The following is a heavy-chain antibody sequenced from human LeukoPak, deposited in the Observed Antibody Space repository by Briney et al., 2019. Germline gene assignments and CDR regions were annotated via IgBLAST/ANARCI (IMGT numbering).Heavy chain of an antibody. Sequence: GGSLRLSCAASGFTFSSYAMHWVRQAPGKGLEWVAVISYDGSNKYYADSVKGRFAISRDNSKNTLYLEMNSLRAEDTAVYYCARGLTQIPRLATGLGHWGQGTLVTVSS. V-gene: IGHV3-30*09. CDR3: ARGLTQIPRLATGLGH. D-gene: IGHD2-21*02. CDR2: ISYDGSNK. J-gene: IGHJ4*02. CDR1: GFTFSSYA.